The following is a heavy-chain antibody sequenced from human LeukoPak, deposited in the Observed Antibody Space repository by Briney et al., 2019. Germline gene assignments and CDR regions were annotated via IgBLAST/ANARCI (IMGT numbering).Heavy chain of an antibody. V-gene: IGHV4-59*08. CDR1: SGPFYSYY. Sequence: SETLSLTCTVSSGPFYSYYWSWIRQAPGKGLEWIGYHYDSGSTHYNPSLKSRVTISLDTSKNQFSLNLSSVTAADTAVYYCARNSWVNGYFDYWGQGTLVTVSS. D-gene: IGHD4-23*01. J-gene: IGHJ4*02. CDR2: HYDSGST. CDR3: ARNSWVNGYFDY.